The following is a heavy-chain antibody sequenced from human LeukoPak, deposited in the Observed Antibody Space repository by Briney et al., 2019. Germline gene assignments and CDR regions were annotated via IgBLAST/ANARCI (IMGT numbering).Heavy chain of an antibody. CDR3: ARARYSSSWYRGNYYYGMDV. V-gene: IGHV1-8*01. J-gene: IGHJ6*02. CDR2: MNPSSGNT. CDR1: GYTFTSYD. Sequence: ASVKVSCKASGYTFTSYDINWVRQATGQGLEWMGWMNPSSGNTGYAQKFQGRVTMTRNTSISTAYMELSSLRSEDTAVYYCARARYSSSWYRGNYYYGMDVWGQGTTVTVSS. D-gene: IGHD6-13*01.